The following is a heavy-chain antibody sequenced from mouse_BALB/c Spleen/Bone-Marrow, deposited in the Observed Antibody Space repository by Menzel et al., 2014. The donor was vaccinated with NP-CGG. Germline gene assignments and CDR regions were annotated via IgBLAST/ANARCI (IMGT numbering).Heavy chain of an antibody. J-gene: IGHJ2*01. V-gene: IGHV1-69*02. CDR3: ARDSITTVVATDY. D-gene: IGHD1-1*01. Sequence: VQLQESGAELVKPGASVKLSCKASGYTFTSYWMPWVKQRPGQGLEWIGEIDPSDSYTNYNQKFKDKATLTVDKSSSTACIIFISLTSEDSAVYYCARDSITTVVATDYWGQGTTLTVSS. CDR2: IDPSDSYT. CDR1: GYTFTSYW.